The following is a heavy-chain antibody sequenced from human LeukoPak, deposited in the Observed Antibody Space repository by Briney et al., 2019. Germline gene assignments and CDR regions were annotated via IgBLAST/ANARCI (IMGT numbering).Heavy chain of an antibody. Sequence: PSETLSLTCTVSDGSIRSNSYYWGWIRQPPGKGLEWIGSISYTGSTYYNPSLKSRVTLSVDTSKNQFSLKLSSVAAADTAMYYGARHSINQGGGFWGSDNAFDIWGQGTVVTVSS. CDR1: DGSIRSNSYY. V-gene: IGHV4-39*01. D-gene: IGHD7-27*01. CDR3: ARHSINQGGGFWGSDNAFDI. CDR2: ISYTGST. J-gene: IGHJ3*02.